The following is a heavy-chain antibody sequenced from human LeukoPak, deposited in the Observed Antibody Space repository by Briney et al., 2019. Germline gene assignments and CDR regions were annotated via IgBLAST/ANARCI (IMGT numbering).Heavy chain of an antibody. J-gene: IGHJ4*02. CDR1: GFTFSSYE. CDR3: ARDDPYYEILTGYYRGYYFDY. CDR2: ISSSGSTI. Sequence: SGGSLRLSCAVSGFTFSSYEMNWVRQAPGKGLEWASYISSSGSTIYYADSVKGRFTISRDNAKNSLYLQMNSLRAEDTAVYYCARDDPYYEILTGYYRGYYFDYWGQGTLVTVSS. V-gene: IGHV3-48*03. D-gene: IGHD3-9*01.